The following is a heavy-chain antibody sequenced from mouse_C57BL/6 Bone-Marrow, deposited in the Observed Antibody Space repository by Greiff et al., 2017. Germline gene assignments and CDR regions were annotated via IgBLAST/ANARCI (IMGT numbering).Heavy chain of an antibody. CDR3: ASDYSSQTPYAMDY. V-gene: IGHV1-69*01. D-gene: IGHD1-1*01. CDR2: IVPSDCYT. Sequence: QVQLQQPGAELVMPGASVKLSCKASGYTFTSYWMQWVKQRPGPGLEWNGEIVPSDCYTNYHQKFKGQSPLTVDKSSSTAYMQHSSLTSEDSAVYYCASDYSSQTPYAMDYWGQGTSVTVAS. J-gene: IGHJ4*01. CDR1: GYTFTSYW.